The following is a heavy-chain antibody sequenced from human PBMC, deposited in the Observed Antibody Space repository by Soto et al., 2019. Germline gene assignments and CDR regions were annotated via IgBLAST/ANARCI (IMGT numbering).Heavy chain of an antibody. CDR2: ISGSGGST. CDR3: AKSIREYSSSFLSYYYGMDV. V-gene: IGHV3-23*01. Sequence: GGSLRLSCAASGFTFSSYAMSWVRQAPGKGLEWVSAISGSGGSTYYADSVKGRFTISRDNSKNTLYLQMNSLRAEDTAVYYCAKSIREYSSSFLSYYYGMDVWGQGTTVTVSS. J-gene: IGHJ6*02. D-gene: IGHD6-6*01. CDR1: GFTFSSYA.